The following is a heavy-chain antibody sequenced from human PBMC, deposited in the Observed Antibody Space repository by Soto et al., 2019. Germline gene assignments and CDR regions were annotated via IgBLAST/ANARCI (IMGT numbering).Heavy chain of an antibody. D-gene: IGHD1-26*01. CDR2: ITSGGDTI. V-gene: IGHV3-48*03. Sequence: GGSLRLSCAASGFTFSNYEMNWVRQAPGKGLEWLSYITSGGDTIDYADSVKGRFTISRGNAKNSLYLQMNSLRAEDTAIYYCARDLGRLAYFDYWGQGTLVTVSS. CDR3: ARDLGRLAYFDY. J-gene: IGHJ4*02. CDR1: GFTFSNYE.